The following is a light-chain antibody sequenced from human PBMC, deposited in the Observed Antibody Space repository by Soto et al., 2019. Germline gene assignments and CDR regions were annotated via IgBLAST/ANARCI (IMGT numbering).Light chain of an antibody. CDR3: QQYYSTPLT. Sequence: DIVMSQSPDSLTVSLGERATINCKSSQSVLSSSNNKNYLAWYQHRPRQPPQLLISWASTRESGVPDRFSGSGSGADFTLTLNTLQAEDVAIYYCQQYYSTPLTFGGGTKVEIK. V-gene: IGKV4-1*01. CDR1: QSVLSSSNNKNY. J-gene: IGKJ4*01. CDR2: WAS.